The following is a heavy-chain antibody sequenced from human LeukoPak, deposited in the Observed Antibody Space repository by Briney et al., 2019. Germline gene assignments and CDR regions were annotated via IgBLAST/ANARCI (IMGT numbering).Heavy chain of an antibody. V-gene: IGHV1-18*01. J-gene: IGHJ4*02. CDR1: GYTFTSSG. Sequence: ASVEVSCKAYGYTFTSSGISWERQAPGQGLEWMGWISAYNGNTNYAQKLQGRVTMTTDTSTSTAYMELRSLRSDDTAVYYCARGYKVTVTADYWGQGTLVTVSS. CDR3: ARGYKVTVTADY. D-gene: IGHD4-17*01. CDR2: ISAYNGNT.